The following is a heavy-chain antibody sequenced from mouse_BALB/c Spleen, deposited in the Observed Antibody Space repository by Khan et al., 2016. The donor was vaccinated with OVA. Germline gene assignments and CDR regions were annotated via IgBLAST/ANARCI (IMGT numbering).Heavy chain of an antibody. CDR2: INYRGNT. J-gene: IGHJ3*01. CDR3: ARKDYYDYDPFPY. V-gene: IGHV3-2*02. D-gene: IGHD2-4*01. CDR1: GYSITSEYA. Sequence: VQLQQSGPGLVKPSQSLSLTCTVTGYSITSEYAWNWIRQFPGNKLEWMGYINYRGNTRFNPSLKSRTSITRDTSKNQFFLQLNSVTTEDTATYYCARKDYYDYDPFPYWGQGTLVTVSA.